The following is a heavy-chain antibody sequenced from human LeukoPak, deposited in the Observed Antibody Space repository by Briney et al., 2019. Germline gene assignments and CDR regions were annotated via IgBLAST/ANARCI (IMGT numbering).Heavy chain of an antibody. CDR3: AGVVVAAYHREYYFDY. CDR1: GGSISIYY. CDR2: IYASGST. Sequence: PSETLSLTCTVSGGSISIYYWSWIRQPPGKGLEWIGYIYASGSTNYNPSLKSRVTISVDTSKSQFSLKLSSVIAADPAEYYCAGVVVAAYHREYYFDYWGQGTLVTVSS. J-gene: IGHJ4*02. V-gene: IGHV4-59*01. D-gene: IGHD2-15*01.